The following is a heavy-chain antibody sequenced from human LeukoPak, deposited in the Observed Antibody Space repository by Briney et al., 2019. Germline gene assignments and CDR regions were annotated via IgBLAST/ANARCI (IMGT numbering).Heavy chain of an antibody. CDR2: ISGSGGST. D-gene: IGHD3-22*01. V-gene: IGHV3-23*01. Sequence: GGSLRLSCAASGFTFSSYAMSWVRQAPGKGLEWVSAISGSGGSTYYADSVKGRFTISRDNSEDTYTLYLQLNSLRAEDTAVYFCAGDSSPFPLDSGGYPFDSWGQGTLVTVSS. CDR1: GFTFSSYA. CDR3: AGDSSPFPLDSGGYPFDS. J-gene: IGHJ5*01.